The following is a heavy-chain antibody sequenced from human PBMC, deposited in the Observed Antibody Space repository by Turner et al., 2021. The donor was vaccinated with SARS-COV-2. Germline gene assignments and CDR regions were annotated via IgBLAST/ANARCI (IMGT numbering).Heavy chain of an antibody. CDR3: ARDPNAGYYYMDV. J-gene: IGHJ6*03. CDR1: GFTFSSYG. V-gene: IGHV3-33*01. CDR2: IWYDGSNK. Sequence: QVQRVESGGGVVQPGRSLRLSCEASGFTFSSYGMHWVRQAPGKGLEWVAVIWYDGSNKYYADSVKGRFTISRDNSKNTLYLQMNSLRAEDTAVYYCARDPNAGYYYMDVWGEGTTVTVSS. D-gene: IGHD2-8*01.